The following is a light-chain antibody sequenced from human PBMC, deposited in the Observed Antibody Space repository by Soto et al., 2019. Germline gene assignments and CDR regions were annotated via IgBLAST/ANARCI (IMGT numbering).Light chain of an antibody. J-gene: IGKJ1*01. CDR2: GAS. CDR1: QSVSSSF. Sequence: EIVLTQSPGTLSLSPGERATLSCRASQSVSSSFLAWYQQKPGQAPRLLIYGASSRATGIPDRFSGSGSGTDFTRTISRREPEDFGVYYCQQYDSSPRTFGQGTKVDIK. CDR3: QQYDSSPRT. V-gene: IGKV3-20*01.